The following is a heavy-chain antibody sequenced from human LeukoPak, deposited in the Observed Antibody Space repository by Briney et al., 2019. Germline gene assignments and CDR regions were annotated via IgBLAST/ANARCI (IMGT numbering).Heavy chain of an antibody. Sequence: KSSGTLSLTCAVSGGSISSGGYSWSWIRQPPGKGLEWIGYIYHSGSTYYNPSLKSRVTISVDRFKNQFSLKLSSVTAADTAVYYCARAQNLWDSSSLCFDYWGQGTLVTVSS. D-gene: IGHD3-22*01. CDR3: ARAQNLWDSSSLCFDY. CDR2: IYHSGST. V-gene: IGHV4-30-2*01. CDR1: GGSISSGGYS. J-gene: IGHJ4*02.